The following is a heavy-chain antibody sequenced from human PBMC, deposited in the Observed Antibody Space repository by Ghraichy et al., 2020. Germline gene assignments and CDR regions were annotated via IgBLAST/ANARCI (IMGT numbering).Heavy chain of an antibody. V-gene: IGHV3-73*01. CDR1: GFTFSDSA. CDR2: IRSKANSHAT. J-gene: IGHJ4*02. Sequence: GGSLRLSCAASGFTFSDSALHWVRQASGKGLEWVGRIRSKANSHATAYAASVTGRFTISRDDSKNTAYLEMSSLKTEDTAVYYCTKSVAARPVSGTSYYFDYWGQGPLVTVAS. D-gene: IGHD6-19*01. CDR3: TKSVAARPVSGTSYYFDY.